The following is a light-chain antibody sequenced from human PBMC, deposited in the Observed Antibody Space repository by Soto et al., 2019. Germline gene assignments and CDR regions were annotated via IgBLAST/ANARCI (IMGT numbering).Light chain of an antibody. V-gene: IGKV3-11*01. CDR3: QQGGT. CDR1: QSVNSY. CDR2: DAS. Sequence: EIVLTQSPATLSLSPGERATLSCRATQSVNSYLAWYQQKPGQAPRLLIYDASNRATGIPARFSGSGSGTDFTLTISSLEPKDFAVYYCQQGGTFGQGTRLEIK. J-gene: IGKJ5*01.